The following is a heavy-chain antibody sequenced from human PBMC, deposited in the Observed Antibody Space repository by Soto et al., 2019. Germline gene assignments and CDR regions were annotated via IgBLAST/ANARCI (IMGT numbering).Heavy chain of an antibody. D-gene: IGHD4-4*01. J-gene: IGHJ4*01. Sequence: GGSLRLSCAASGFTFSNTWMNWVRQAPGKGLEWVGRIKSKPHGGTTHYAAPVGGRFTISSDDSQSTLFLQMSGLQTEDPAIYFCTTDLNVVYTRQYWGRGTPVA. CDR2: IKSKPHGGTT. CDR1: GFTFSNTW. V-gene: IGHV3-15*01. CDR3: TTDLNVVYTRQY.